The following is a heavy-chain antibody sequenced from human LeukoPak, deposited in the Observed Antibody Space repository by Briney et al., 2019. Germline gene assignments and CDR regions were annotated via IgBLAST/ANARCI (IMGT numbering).Heavy chain of an antibody. CDR2: IYPRDGST. J-gene: IGHJ6*02. CDR3: SQTTTPLRYYYYGMDV. CDR1: GYTFTSNY. D-gene: IGHD4-11*01. V-gene: IGHV1-46*01. Sequence: LRASVKVSCKASGYTFTSNYIHWVRQAPGQGLEWMGMIYPRDGSTSYAQKFQGRVTITADESTSTAYMELSSLRSEDTAVYYCSQTTTPLRYYYYGMDVWGQGTTVTVSS.